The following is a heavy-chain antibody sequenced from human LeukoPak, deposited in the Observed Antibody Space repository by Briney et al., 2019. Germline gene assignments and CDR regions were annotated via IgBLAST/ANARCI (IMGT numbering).Heavy chain of an antibody. Sequence: GASVKVSCKASGYTFTGYYMHWVRQAPGQGLEWMGWINPNSGGTNYAQKFEGRVTMTRDTSISTAYMELSRLRSDGTAVYYCASREGNWNYGGYYYGMDVWGQGTTVTVSS. D-gene: IGHD1-7*01. V-gene: IGHV1-2*02. CDR3: ASREGNWNYGGYYYGMDV. J-gene: IGHJ6*02. CDR1: GYTFTGYY. CDR2: INPNSGGT.